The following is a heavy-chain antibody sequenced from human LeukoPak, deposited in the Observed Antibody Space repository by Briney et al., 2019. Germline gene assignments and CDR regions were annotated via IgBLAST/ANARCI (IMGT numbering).Heavy chain of an antibody. CDR2: ISGDVRAT. J-gene: IGHJ3*02. D-gene: IGHD2-15*01. CDR1: GFSFNTYS. CDR3: VREVCTGGRCYAAFDI. Sequence: GGSLRLSCAASGFSFNTYSMNWVRQAPGKGQEWVASISGDVRATYHADSVKGRFTISRDNAKRSLYLQMNSLRAEDTAVYYCVREVCTGGRCYAAFDIWGQGTMVTVSS. V-gene: IGHV3-21*01.